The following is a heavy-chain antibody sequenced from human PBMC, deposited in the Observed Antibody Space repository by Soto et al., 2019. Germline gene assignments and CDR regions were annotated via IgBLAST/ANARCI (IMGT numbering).Heavy chain of an antibody. Sequence: GSLRLSCAASGFTFSSYAMSWVRQAPGKGLEWVSAISGSGGCTYYADSVKGRFTISRDNSKNTLYLQMNSLRAEDTAVYYCAKDSLKYSSSLGEYFQHWGQGTLVTVSS. J-gene: IGHJ1*01. CDR2: ISGSGGCT. V-gene: IGHV3-23*01. D-gene: IGHD6-13*01. CDR1: GFTFSSYA. CDR3: AKDSLKYSSSLGEYFQH.